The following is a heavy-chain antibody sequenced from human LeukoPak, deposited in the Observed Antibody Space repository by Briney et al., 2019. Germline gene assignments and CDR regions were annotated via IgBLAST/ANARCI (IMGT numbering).Heavy chain of an antibody. CDR2: ISGSGGST. V-gene: IGHV3-23*01. D-gene: IGHD3-10*01. CDR1: GFTFSSYA. Sequence: GGSLRLSCAASGFTFSSYAMSWVRQAPGKGLEWVSAISGSGGSTYYADSVKGRFTISRDNSKNTLYLQMNSLRAVDTAVYYCAKPRSSITMVRGVTHDAFDIWGQGTMVTVSS. CDR3: AKPRSSITMVRGVTHDAFDI. J-gene: IGHJ3*02.